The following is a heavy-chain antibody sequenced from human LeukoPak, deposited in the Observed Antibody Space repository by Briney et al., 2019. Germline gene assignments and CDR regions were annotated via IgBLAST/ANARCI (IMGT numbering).Heavy chain of an antibody. CDR3: ARARLAVAGTPRPFFDY. D-gene: IGHD6-19*01. CDR2: ISSSGSTI. V-gene: IGHV3-11*01. CDR1: GFTFSDYY. J-gene: IGHJ4*02. Sequence: GGSLRLSCAASGFTFSDYYMSWIRQAPGKGLEWVSYISSSGSTIYYADSVKGRFTISRDNAKNSLYLQMNSLRAEDTAVYYCARARLAVAGTPRPFFDYWGQGTLVTVSS.